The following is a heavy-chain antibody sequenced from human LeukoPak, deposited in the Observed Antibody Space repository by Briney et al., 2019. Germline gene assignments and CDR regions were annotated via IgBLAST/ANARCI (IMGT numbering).Heavy chain of an antibody. Sequence: ASVKVSCKASGYTFTGYYMHWVRQAPGQGLEWMGWINPNSGGTNYAQKFQGRVTMTRDMSTSTVYMELSSLRSEDTAVYYCARDGYCSGGSCDYFDYWGQGTLVTVSS. D-gene: IGHD2-15*01. V-gene: IGHV1-2*02. CDR1: GYTFTGYY. CDR3: ARDGYCSGGSCDYFDY. CDR2: INPNSGGT. J-gene: IGHJ4*02.